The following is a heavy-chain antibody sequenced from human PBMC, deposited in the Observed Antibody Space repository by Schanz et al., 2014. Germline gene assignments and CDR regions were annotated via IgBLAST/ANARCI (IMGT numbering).Heavy chain of an antibody. CDR1: GYTFTSYY. CDR2: INPSGGST. V-gene: IGHV1-46*03. Sequence: QVQLVQSGPEVKKPGASVKASCKASGYTFTSYYMHWVRQAPGQGLEWMGIINPSGGSTSYAQKFQGRVTMTRDTSTSTVYMELSSLRSEDTAVYYCARDGEAAAGCDYWGQGTLVTVSS. J-gene: IGHJ4*02. CDR3: ARDGEAAAGCDY. D-gene: IGHD6-13*01.